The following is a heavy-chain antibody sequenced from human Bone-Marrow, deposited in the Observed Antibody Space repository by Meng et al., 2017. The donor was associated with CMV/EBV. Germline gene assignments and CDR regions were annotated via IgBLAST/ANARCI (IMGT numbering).Heavy chain of an antibody. V-gene: IGHV3-74*01. Sequence: GESLKISCAASGFTFSSYWMHWVRQVPGKGLVWVSRINSDGSSTDYADSVKGRFTISRDNAKNSLYLQMNSLRAEDTAVYYCARDWGYCSRTSCYTGIPTDYYYGMDVWGQGTTVTVSS. CDR3: ARDWGYCSRTSCYTGIPTDYYYGMDV. D-gene: IGHD2-2*02. J-gene: IGHJ6*02. CDR1: GFTFSSYW. CDR2: INSDGSST.